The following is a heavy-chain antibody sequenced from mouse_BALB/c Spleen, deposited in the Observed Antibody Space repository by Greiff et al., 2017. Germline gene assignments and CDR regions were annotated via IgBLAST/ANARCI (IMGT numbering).Heavy chain of an antibody. V-gene: IGHV5-6-3*01. CDR1: GFTFSSYG. D-gene: IGHD1-1*02. CDR2: INSNGGST. CDR3: ARRYGAWFAY. J-gene: IGHJ3*01. Sequence: DVQLVESGGGLVQPGGSLKLSCAASGFTFSSYGMSWVRQTPDKRLELVATINSNGGSTYYPDSVKGRFTISRDNAKNTLYLQMSSLKSEDTAMYYCARRYGAWFAYWGQGTLVTVSA.